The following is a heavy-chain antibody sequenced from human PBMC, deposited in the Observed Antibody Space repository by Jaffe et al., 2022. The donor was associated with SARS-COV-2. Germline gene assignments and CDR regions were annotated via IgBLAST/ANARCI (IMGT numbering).Heavy chain of an antibody. CDR2: IRTKPDNYAT. CDR3: TSPHEKIDWHFDL. J-gene: IGHJ2*01. Sequence: EVQLVESGGGLVQPGGSLKLSCAASGFTFSASAMHWVRQASGKGLEWVGRIRTKPDNYATAYAASVKGRFTISRDDSKNTAYLQMNSLKTEDTAVYYCTSPHEKIDWHFDLWGRGTLVTVSS. V-gene: IGHV3-73*02. CDR1: GFTFSASA.